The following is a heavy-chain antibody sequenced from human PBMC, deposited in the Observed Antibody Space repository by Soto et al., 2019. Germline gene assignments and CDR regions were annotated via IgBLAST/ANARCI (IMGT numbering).Heavy chain of an antibody. D-gene: IGHD4-17*01. J-gene: IGHJ4*02. V-gene: IGHV3-48*03. CDR3: ARVAMEHYDGDFEY. Sequence: EVQLVESGGGLLRPGGSLRLSCAASGFNFNNFEMSWVRQAPGKGLEWISYIGRRGDTIYYADSVNGRFTISRDNAKKSLYLQMNSRRAEDTAVYYCARVAMEHYDGDFEYWGQGTLVTVSS. CDR1: GFNFNNFE. CDR2: IGRRGDTI.